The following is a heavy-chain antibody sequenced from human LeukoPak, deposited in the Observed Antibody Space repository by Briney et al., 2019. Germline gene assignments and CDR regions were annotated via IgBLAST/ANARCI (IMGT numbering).Heavy chain of an antibody. CDR2: ISWNSGSI. CDR3: ARDGGIAVADTFDY. V-gene: IGHV3-9*01. J-gene: IGHJ4*02. D-gene: IGHD6-19*01. Sequence: PGRSLRLSCAASGFTFDDYAMHWVRQAPGKGLEWVSGISWNSGSIGYADSVKGRFTISRDNAKNSLYLQMNSLRAEDTAVYYCARDGGIAVADTFDYWGQGTLVTVSS. CDR1: GFTFDDYA.